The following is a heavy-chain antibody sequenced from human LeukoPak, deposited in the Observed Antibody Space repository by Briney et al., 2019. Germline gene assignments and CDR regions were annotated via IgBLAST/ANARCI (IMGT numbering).Heavy chain of an antibody. Sequence: GGSLRLSYAASGFTVSSNYMSWVRQAPGKGLEWVSVIYSGGSTYYADSVKGRFTISRDNSKNTLYLQMNSLRAEDTAVYYCARIDSSGYITPRDAFDIWGQGTMVTVSS. D-gene: IGHD3-22*01. CDR2: IYSGGST. V-gene: IGHV3-53*01. CDR1: GFTVSSNY. J-gene: IGHJ3*02. CDR3: ARIDSSGYITPRDAFDI.